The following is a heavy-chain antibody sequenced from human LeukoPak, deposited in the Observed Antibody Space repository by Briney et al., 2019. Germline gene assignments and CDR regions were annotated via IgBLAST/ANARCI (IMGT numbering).Heavy chain of an antibody. CDR2: IYHSGST. CDR3: ARGGGDSYTYYYYYMDV. CDR1: GGSISSSNW. V-gene: IGHV4-4*02. D-gene: IGHD2-21*01. J-gene: IGHJ6*03. Sequence: SGTLSLTCAVSGGSISSSNWWSWVRQPPGKGLEWIGYIYHSGSTYYNPSLKSRVTISVDRSKNQFSLKLSSVTAADTAVYYCARGGGDSYTYYYYYMDVWGKGTTVTVSS.